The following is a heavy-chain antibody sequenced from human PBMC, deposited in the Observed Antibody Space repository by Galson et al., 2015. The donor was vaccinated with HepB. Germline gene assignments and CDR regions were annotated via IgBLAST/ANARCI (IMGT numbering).Heavy chain of an antibody. Sequence: SLRLSCAAPGFTFSGSAMHWVRQASGKGLEWVGRIRSKANSYATAYAASVKGRFTISRDDSKNTAYLQMNSLKTEDTAVYYCTSQTVEYSSSSGNYGMDVWGQGTTVTVSS. CDR2: IRSKANSYAT. CDR3: TSQTVEYSSSSGNYGMDV. V-gene: IGHV3-73*01. CDR1: GFTFSGSA. D-gene: IGHD6-6*01. J-gene: IGHJ6*02.